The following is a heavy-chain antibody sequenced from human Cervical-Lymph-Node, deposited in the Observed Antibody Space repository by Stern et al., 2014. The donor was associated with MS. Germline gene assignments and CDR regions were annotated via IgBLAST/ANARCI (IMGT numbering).Heavy chain of an antibody. CDR2: MSLNSGNT. CDR3: ARDYGDYYYGLDV. D-gene: IGHD4-17*01. V-gene: IGHV1-8*01. Sequence: QVQLMQSGAEVKKPGASVKVSCKASGYTFTRYDINWVRQAAGQGLEWMGWMSLNSGNTDYAQKFQGRITMTRDTSISTAYMELSSLKSEDTAVYYCARDYGDYYYGLDVWGQGTPVTVS. J-gene: IGHJ6*02. CDR1: GYTFTRYD.